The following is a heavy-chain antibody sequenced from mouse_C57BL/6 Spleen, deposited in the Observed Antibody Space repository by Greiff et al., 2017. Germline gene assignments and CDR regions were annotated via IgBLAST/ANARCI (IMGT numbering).Heavy chain of an antibody. CDR2: IDPSDSYT. CDR1: GYTFTSYW. J-gene: IGHJ2*01. Sequence: QVQLQQPGAELVMPGASVKLSCKASGYTFTSYWMHWVKQRPGQGLEWIGEIDPSDSYTNYNQKFKGKSTLTVDKSSSTAYMQRSSLTSEDSAVYYCASYGSSYGNYFDYWGQGTTLTVSS. V-gene: IGHV1-69*01. D-gene: IGHD1-1*01. CDR3: ASYGSSYGNYFDY.